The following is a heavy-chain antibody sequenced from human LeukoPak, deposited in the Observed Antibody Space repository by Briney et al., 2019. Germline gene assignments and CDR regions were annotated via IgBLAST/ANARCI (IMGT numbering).Heavy chain of an antibody. Sequence: ASVKVSCKASGGTFSSYAISWVRQAPGQAREWMGRIIPIFGIANYAQKFQGRVTITADKSTSTAYMELSSLRSEDTAVYYCARRADYGGNLGDYWGQGTLVTVSS. CDR2: IIPIFGIA. CDR3: ARRADYGGNLGDY. J-gene: IGHJ4*02. D-gene: IGHD4-23*01. V-gene: IGHV1-69*04. CDR1: GGTFSSYA.